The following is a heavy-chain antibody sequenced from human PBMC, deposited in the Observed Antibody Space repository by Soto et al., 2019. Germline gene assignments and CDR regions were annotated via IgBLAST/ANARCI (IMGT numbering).Heavy chain of an antibody. CDR2: IYYSGST. D-gene: IGHD3-3*01. V-gene: IGHV4-39*01. CDR3: ARLKWSGYYPDYYYYGMDV. CDR1: GGSISSSSYY. J-gene: IGHJ6*02. Sequence: PSETLSLTCTVSGGSISSSSYYWGWIRQPPGKGLEWIGSIYYSGSTCYDPSLKSRVTISVDTSKNQFSLKLSSVTAADTAVYYCARLKWSGYYPDYYYYGMDVWGQGTTVTLSS.